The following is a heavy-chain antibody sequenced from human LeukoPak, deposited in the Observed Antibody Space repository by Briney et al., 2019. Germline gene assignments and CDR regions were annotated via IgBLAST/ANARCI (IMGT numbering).Heavy chain of an antibody. J-gene: IGHJ4*02. CDR1: GFTFSSYA. V-gene: IGHV3-23*01. D-gene: IGHD1-1*01. Sequence: PGGSLRLSCAASGFTFSSYAMSWVRQAPGKGLEWVSSIGGGGVDTYYADSVKGRFTISRGNSKNTLYLQMNSLRVEDTAVYYCAKDPPTTGTTFDNWGRGTLVTVSS. CDR3: AKDPPTTGTTFDN. CDR2: IGGGGVDT.